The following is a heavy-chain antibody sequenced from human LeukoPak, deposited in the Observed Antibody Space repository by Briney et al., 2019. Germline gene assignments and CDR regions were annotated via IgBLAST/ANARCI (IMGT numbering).Heavy chain of an antibody. V-gene: IGHV5-51*01. CDR2: IYPGDCDT. CDR1: GYSFTSYW. CDR3: AGGDCTNGVCGGFDY. D-gene: IGHD2-8*01. Sequence: GESLQISCKGSGYSFTSYWIGGGRQVPGKGLEGMGIIYPGDCDTRYSPSFQGQVNISAEKSRSTAYLQWSSLKASDTAMYYCAGGDCTNGVCGGFDYWGQGTLVTVSS. J-gene: IGHJ4*02.